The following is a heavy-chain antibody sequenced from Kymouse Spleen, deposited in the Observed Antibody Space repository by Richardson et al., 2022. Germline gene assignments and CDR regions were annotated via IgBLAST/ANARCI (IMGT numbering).Heavy chain of an antibody. Sequence: EVQLVESGGGLVKPGGSLRLSCAASGFTFSNAWMSWVRQAPGKGLEWVGRIKSKTDGGTTDYAAPVKGRFTISRDDSKNTLYLQMNSLKTEDTAVYYCTTDQVGATPFDYWGQGTLVTVSS. J-gene: IGHJ4*02. V-gene: IGHV3-15*01. CDR2: IKSKTDGGTT. CDR3: TTDQVGATPFDY. CDR1: GFTFSNAW. D-gene: IGHD1-26*01.